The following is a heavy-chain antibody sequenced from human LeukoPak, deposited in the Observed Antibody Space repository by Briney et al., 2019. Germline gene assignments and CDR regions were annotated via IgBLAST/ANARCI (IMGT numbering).Heavy chain of an antibody. Sequence: GGSLRLSCEASGFTLSTYWMNWVRQVPGKGLEWVANINPDGSAKRYVDSVKGRFTISRDNAKNSLYLQMNSLRAEDTAVYYCARARGSSFDWLLYEIDYWGQGTLVTVSS. CDR2: INPDGSAK. J-gene: IGHJ4*02. CDR1: GFTLSTYW. CDR3: ARARGSSFDWLLYEIDY. V-gene: IGHV3-7*01. D-gene: IGHD3-9*01.